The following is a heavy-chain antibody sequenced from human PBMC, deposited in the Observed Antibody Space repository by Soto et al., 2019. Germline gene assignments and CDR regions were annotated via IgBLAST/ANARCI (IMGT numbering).Heavy chain of an antibody. Sequence: GGSLRLSCAASGFSFSTYTMSWVRRAPGKGLEWVSAISGGGGSPSYADSVKGRFTISRDNSQNTLYLQMNSLRAEDTAVYYCAKYACGSPPCPYYFYSFMDVWGKGTTVTVSS. J-gene: IGHJ6*03. CDR1: GFSFSTYT. CDR3: AKYACGSPPCPYYFYSFMDV. V-gene: IGHV3-23*01. D-gene: IGHD2-2*01. CDR2: ISGGGGSP.